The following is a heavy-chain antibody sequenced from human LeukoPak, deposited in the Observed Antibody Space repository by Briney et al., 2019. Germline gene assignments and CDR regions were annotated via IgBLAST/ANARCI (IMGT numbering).Heavy chain of an antibody. CDR3: AKGPLRGTAAAIDY. J-gene: IGHJ4*02. Sequence: GGSLRLSCAASGFTFNNYGMHWVRQAPGKGLEWVAVISYDGRNKRYPDSVKGRFTISRDISTDTLWLQMDSLRTEDTAVYYCAKGPLRGTAAAIDYWGQGTLVTVSS. CDR2: ISYDGRNK. V-gene: IGHV3-30*18. D-gene: IGHD2-2*01. CDR1: GFTFNNYG.